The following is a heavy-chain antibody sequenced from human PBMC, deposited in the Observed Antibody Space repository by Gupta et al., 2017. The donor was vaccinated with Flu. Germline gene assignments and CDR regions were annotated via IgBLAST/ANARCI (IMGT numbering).Heavy chain of an antibody. J-gene: IGHJ4*02. V-gene: IGHV3-33*01. CDR2: IWYDGSKK. CDR1: GFPFSSYG. CDR3: ARDEVGYDSSGYLF. D-gene: IGHD3-22*01. Sequence: QVQLVESGGGVVQPGRSLRLSCAASGFPFSSYGIHWVRQAPGKGLEWVAVIWYDGSKKYYADSVKGRFTISRDNSKNTLYLQMNSLRAEDTAVYYCARDEVGYDSSGYLFWGQGTLVTVSS.